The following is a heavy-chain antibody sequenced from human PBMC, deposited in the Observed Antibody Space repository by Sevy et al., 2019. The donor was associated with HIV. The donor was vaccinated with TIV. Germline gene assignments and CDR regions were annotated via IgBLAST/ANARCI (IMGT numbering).Heavy chain of an antibody. CDR3: ARGKSGYGYALNY. D-gene: IGHD5-18*01. J-gene: IGHJ4*02. V-gene: IGHV3-66*01. CDR1: GFSFSWYW. CDR2: IHSDDTT. Sequence: GGSLRLSCVASGFSFSWYWMSWVRQTPGKGLEGVSVIHSDDTTYHADSVKDRFTISRDNFKNTLYLHMSSLRAEDTAVYYCARGKSGYGYALNYWGQGTLVTVSS.